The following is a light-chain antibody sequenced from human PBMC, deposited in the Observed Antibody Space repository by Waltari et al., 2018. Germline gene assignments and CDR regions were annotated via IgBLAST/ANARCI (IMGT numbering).Light chain of an antibody. Sequence: SYELTQPPSVSVSPGQTANITCSCEKLGDKYVHWYQQKPGRPPVLVIYQDTKRPSGIPERLSGSNSGNTGTLTISGTQAMDEADYYCQAWDRTTAIFGGGTKLTVL. CDR1: KLGDKY. J-gene: IGLJ2*01. CDR2: QDT. CDR3: QAWDRTTAI. V-gene: IGLV3-1*01.